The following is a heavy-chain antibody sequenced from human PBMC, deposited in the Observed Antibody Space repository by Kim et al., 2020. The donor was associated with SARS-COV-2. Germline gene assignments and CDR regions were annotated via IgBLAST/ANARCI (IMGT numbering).Heavy chain of an antibody. D-gene: IGHD2-8*01. J-gene: IGHJ4*02. V-gene: IGHV3-15*05. CDR3: TGNGVAGTSHFDS. Sequence: GGSLRLSCAASGLTFNNFGMSWVRQAPGRGLEWVARIKREDNGETADYAAPVKFRFTNKRDDTKNQLQLQMNSLKTEDKAVYYCTGNGVAGTSHFDSWGQGTLVTVSS. CDR1: GLTFNNFG. CDR2: IKREDNGETA.